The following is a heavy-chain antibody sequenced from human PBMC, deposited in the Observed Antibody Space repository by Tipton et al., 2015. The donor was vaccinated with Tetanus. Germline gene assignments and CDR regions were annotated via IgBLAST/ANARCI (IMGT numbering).Heavy chain of an antibody. CDR2: ISDKGGRF. CDR3: ARVGYSGYDLYCFDY. D-gene: IGHD5-12*01. Sequence: SLRLSCAASGFSFSSYAMSWVRQAPGKGLEWISTISDKGGRFYFSDSVKGRLTISRDNSRNTLDLQMNSLRAEGWAVYYCARVGYSGYDLYCFDYWGQGTLVAVSS. J-gene: IGHJ4*02. V-gene: IGHV3-23*01. CDR1: GFSFSSYA.